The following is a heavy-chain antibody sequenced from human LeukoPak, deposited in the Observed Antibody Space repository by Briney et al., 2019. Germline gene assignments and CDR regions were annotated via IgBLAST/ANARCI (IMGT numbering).Heavy chain of an antibody. J-gene: IGHJ4*02. CDR2: INSDGSST. D-gene: IGHD6-19*01. Sequence: PGGSLRLSCAASGFTFSSYWMHWVRQAPGKGLVWVSRINSDGSSTSYADSVKGRFTISRDNAKNTLYLQMSSLRAEDTAVYYCARASSGWYTDSNFDYWGQGTLVTVSS. V-gene: IGHV3-74*01. CDR1: GFTFSSYW. CDR3: ARASSGWYTDSNFDY.